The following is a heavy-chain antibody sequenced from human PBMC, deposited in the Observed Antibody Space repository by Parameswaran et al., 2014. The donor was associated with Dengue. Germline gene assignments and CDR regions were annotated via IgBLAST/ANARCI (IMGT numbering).Heavy chain of an antibody. V-gene: IGHV4-38-2*01. CDR2: IYHSGST. Sequence: KGLEWIGSIYHSGSTYYNPSLKSRVTISVDTSKSQFSLKLSSVTAADTAVYSKSASLNSGSSSFYMDVWGKGTTVTVSS. CDR3: SASLNSGSSSFYMDV. J-gene: IGHJ6*03. D-gene: IGHD1-26*01.